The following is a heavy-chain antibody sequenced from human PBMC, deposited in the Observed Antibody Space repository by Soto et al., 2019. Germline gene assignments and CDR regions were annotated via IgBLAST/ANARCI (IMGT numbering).Heavy chain of an antibody. D-gene: IGHD2-2*02. V-gene: IGHV4-31*03. CDR3: ARGYCSSTGCNTGENWFDP. CDR1: GGSISSGGYY. CDR2: IYYSGST. J-gene: IGHJ5*02. Sequence: SETLSLTCTVSGGSISSGGYYWSWIRQHPGKGLEWIGYIYYSGSTYYNPSLKSRVTISVDTSKNQFSLKLSSVTAADTAVYSCARGYCSSTGCNTGENWFDPWGQGTLVTVSS.